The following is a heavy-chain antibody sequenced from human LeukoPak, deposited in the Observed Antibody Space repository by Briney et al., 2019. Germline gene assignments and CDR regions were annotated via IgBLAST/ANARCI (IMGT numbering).Heavy chain of an antibody. CDR1: GGTFSSYA. D-gene: IGHD2-2*02. CDR3: ARGVVPAAIWRDPPTLDV. J-gene: IGHJ6*04. CDR2: IIPIFGTA. Sequence: ASVKVSCKASGGTFSSYAISWVRQAPGQGLEWMGGIIPIFGTANYAQKFQGRVTITTDESTSTAYMELSSLRSEDTAVYYCARGVVPAAIWRDPPTLDVWGEGTTVTVSS. V-gene: IGHV1-69*05.